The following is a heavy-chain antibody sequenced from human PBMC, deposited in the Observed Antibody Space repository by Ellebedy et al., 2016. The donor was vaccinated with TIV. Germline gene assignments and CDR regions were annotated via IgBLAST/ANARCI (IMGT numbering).Heavy chain of an antibody. Sequence: PSETLSLTCSVSGGSISTYFWSWIRQPPGKGLEWIAYIENSGNTDYNSSLKSRVTISIDRSKNQFSLKLNSVTAADTAVYYCARTHFYETSGFYVDAFDIWGQGTLVTVSS. CDR1: GGSISTYF. V-gene: IGHV4-59*01. CDR2: IENSGNT. D-gene: IGHD3-22*01. J-gene: IGHJ3*02. CDR3: ARTHFYETSGFYVDAFDI.